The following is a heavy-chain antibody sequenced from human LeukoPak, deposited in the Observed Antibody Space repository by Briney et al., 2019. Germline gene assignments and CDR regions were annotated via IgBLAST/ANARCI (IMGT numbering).Heavy chain of an antibody. CDR2: ISSSSSYI. J-gene: IGHJ5*02. Sequence: PGGSLRLSCAASGFTFSSYAMSWVRQAPGKGLEWVSSISSSSSYIYYADSVKGRFTISRDNAKNSLYLQMNSLRAEDTAVYYCARESGDRFSKAWGQGTLVTVSS. CDR3: ARESGDRFSKA. D-gene: IGHD3-3*01. CDR1: GFTFSSYA. V-gene: IGHV3-21*01.